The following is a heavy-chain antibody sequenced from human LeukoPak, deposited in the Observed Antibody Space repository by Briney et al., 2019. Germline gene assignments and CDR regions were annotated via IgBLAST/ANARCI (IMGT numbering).Heavy chain of an antibody. CDR2: IYYSGST. D-gene: IGHD2-2*01. J-gene: IGHJ4*02. Sequence: SETLSLTCTVSGGSISSSSYYWRWIRQPPGKGLEWIGSIYYSGSTYYNPSLKSRVTISVDTSKNQFSLKLSSVTAADTAVYYCARLGYCSSTSCYDEGDYWGQGTLVTVSS. V-gene: IGHV4-39*01. CDR3: ARLGYCSSTSCYDEGDY. CDR1: GGSISSSSYY.